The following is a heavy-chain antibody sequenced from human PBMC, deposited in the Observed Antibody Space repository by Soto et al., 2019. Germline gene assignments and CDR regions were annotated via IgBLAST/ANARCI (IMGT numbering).Heavy chain of an antibody. CDR3: ARAMTTVTTNWFDP. J-gene: IGHJ5*02. CDR2: IYYSGST. D-gene: IGHD4-17*01. CDR1: GGSISSSSYY. Sequence: SETLSLTCTVSGGSISSSSYYWGWIRQPPGKGLEWIGSIYYSGSTNYKPSLKSRVTISVDTSKNQFSLKLSSVTAADTAVYYCARAMTTVTTNWFDPWGQGTLVTVSS. V-gene: IGHV4-39*07.